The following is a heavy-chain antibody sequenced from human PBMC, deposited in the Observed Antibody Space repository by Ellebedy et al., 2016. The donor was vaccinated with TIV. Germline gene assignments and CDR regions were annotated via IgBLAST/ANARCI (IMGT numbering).Heavy chain of an antibody. D-gene: IGHD4-23*01. CDR3: ARNPVGVGPAFDI. Sequence: PGGSLRLSCAASGLTFSSHAISWVRQAPGKGLEWVSSISGSGNNTYYADSVKGRFTISRDHSKYTLSLHMNSLRAEDTAVYYCARNPVGVGPAFDIWGQGTIVTVSS. CDR1: GLTFSSHA. J-gene: IGHJ3*02. CDR2: ISGSGNNT. V-gene: IGHV3-23*01.